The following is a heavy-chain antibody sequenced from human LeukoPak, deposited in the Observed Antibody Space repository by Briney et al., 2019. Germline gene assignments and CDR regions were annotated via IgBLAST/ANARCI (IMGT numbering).Heavy chain of an antibody. CDR3: ARDRDGYNCFDY. CDR1: GGTFSSYA. Sequence: ASVKVSCKASGGTFSSYAISWVRQAPGQGLEWMGGIIPIFGTANYAQKFQGRVTITADESTSTAYIELSSLRSEDTAVYYCARDRDGYNCFDYWGQGTLVTVSS. CDR2: IIPIFGTA. D-gene: IGHD5-24*01. V-gene: IGHV1-69*13. J-gene: IGHJ4*02.